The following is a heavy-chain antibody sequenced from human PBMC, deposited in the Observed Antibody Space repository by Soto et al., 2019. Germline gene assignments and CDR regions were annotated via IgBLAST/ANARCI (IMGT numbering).Heavy chain of an antibody. CDR1: GYNFAGYW. V-gene: IGHV5-10-1*01. D-gene: IGHD3-22*01. CDR3: ARQIYDSDSGPNFQYYFDS. Sequence: GESLKISCKGSGYNFAGYWITWVRQKPGKGLEWMGRIDPSDSQTYYSPSFRGHVTISVTKSITTVFLQWSSLRASDTAMYYCARQIYDSDSGPNFQYYFDSWGQGTLVTVSS. J-gene: IGHJ4*02. CDR2: IDPSDSQT.